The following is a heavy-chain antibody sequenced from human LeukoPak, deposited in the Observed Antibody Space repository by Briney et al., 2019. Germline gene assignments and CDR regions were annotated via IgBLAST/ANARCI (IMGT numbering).Heavy chain of an antibody. V-gene: IGHV3-21*01. D-gene: IGHD5-24*01. CDR1: GYTFSSYS. Sequence: GGSLRLSCAASGYTFSSYSMNWVRQAPGKGLEWVSSISSSSSYIYYADSVKGRFTISRDNAKNSLYLQMNSLRAEDTAVYYCARDGVEMATASAGDYGMDVWRQGTTVTVSS. CDR3: ARDGVEMATASAGDYGMDV. CDR2: ISSSSSYI. J-gene: IGHJ6*02.